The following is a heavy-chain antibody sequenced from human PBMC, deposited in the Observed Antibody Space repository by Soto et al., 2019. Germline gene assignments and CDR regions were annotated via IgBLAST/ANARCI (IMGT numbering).Heavy chain of an antibody. Sequence: QVQLVQSGAEVKKPGASVKVSCKASGYTFTSYGISWVRQAPGQGLEWMGWISAYNGNTNYAQKLQGRVTMTTDTSTSTAYMEPRRLRSDDTAVYYCARGDCISTSCYGRGWFDPWGQGTLVTVSS. J-gene: IGHJ5*02. CDR3: ARGDCISTSCYGRGWFDP. CDR1: GYTFTSYG. CDR2: ISAYNGNT. V-gene: IGHV1-18*01. D-gene: IGHD2-2*01.